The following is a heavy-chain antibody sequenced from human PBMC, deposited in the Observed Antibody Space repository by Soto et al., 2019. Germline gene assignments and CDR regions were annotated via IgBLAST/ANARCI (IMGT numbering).Heavy chain of an antibody. J-gene: IGHJ5*02. Sequence: QVQLVQSGAEVKTPGSSVEVSCKASGGIFSSFSITWVRQVPGHGLEWMGGIIPMTGTPNYAEKFQGRLTLTADACTRTAYLVLRSPKSEDTAVYYCARGPILPGATSWLDPWGQGNVVIVSS. V-gene: IGHV1-69*01. CDR3: ARGPILPGATSWLDP. CDR2: IIPMTGTP. D-gene: IGHD2-2*01. CDR1: GGIFSSFS.